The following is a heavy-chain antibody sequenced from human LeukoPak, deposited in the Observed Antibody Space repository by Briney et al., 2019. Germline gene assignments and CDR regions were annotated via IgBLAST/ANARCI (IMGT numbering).Heavy chain of an antibody. V-gene: IGHV4-4*07. CDR1: DGSMKSYH. J-gene: IGHJ3*02. CDR3: AGAERTVIVFDI. D-gene: IGHD2-21*01. Sequence: SETLSLTCSVSDGSMKSYHWSWIRQPAGKGLEWIGRIYTSGSTDYNPSLMSRVTMSVDTSKNQFSLKLRSMTAADTAVYYCAGAERTVIVFDIWGQGTIVTVSS. CDR2: IYTSGST.